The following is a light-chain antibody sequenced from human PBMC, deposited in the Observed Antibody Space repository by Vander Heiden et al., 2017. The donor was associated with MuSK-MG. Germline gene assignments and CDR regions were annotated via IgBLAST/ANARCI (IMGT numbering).Light chain of an antibody. CDR2: GAS. CDR3: QRDGGSPRT. V-gene: IGKV3-20*01. Sequence: EIVLTQSPGTLSLSPGERATLSCRASQSVSSSYLAWYQQKPGQAPRLLIYGASSRATGIPDRFSGSASGTDFTLTISILDPEDFAVYYCQRDGGSPRTFGQGTKVEIK. J-gene: IGKJ1*01. CDR1: QSVSSSY.